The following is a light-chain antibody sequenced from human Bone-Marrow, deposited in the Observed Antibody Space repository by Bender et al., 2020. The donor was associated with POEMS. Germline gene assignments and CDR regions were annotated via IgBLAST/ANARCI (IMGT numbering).Light chain of an antibody. CDR1: KLGDKY. Sequence: SYEVSQPPSVSVSPGQTASITCSGDKLGDKYACWYQQKPGQSPVLRMYQDTKRPPGIPERFSGSNSGNTATLTISGTQAMDESDYYCCSFVANYSPYVVFGGGTRLTV. CDR2: QDT. J-gene: IGLJ2*01. V-gene: IGLV3-1*01. CDR3: CSFVANYSPYVV.